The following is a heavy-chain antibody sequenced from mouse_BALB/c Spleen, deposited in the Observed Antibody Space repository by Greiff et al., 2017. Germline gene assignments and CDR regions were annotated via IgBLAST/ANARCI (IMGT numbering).Heavy chain of an antibody. CDR1: GFTFSSYA. CDR2: ISSGGST. Sequence: EVQLVESGGGLVKPGGSLKLSCAASGFTFSSYAMSWVRQTPEKRLEWVASISSGGSTYYPDSVKGRFTISRDNARNILYLQMSSLRSEDTAMYYCARGLYGNYDAMDYWGQGTSVTVSS. D-gene: IGHD2-1*01. CDR3: ARGLYGNYDAMDY. V-gene: IGHV5-6-5*01. J-gene: IGHJ4*01.